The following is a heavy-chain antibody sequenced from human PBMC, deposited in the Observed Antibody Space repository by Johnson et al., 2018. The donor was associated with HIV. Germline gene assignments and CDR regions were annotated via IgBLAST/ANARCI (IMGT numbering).Heavy chain of an antibody. CDR3: ARGVPFGVVRLGYRAFDI. CDR1: GFTFNYYG. CDR2: VRHDGSNK. J-gene: IGHJ3*02. D-gene: IGHD3-3*01. V-gene: IGHV3-30*02. Sequence: QEQLVESGGGVVQPGGSLRLSCAASGFTFNYYGIHWVRQAPGKGLEWVAFVRHDGSNKYYADSVKGRFTISRDNSKNTLELQLNSLRAGDTAVYYCARGVPFGVVRLGYRAFDIWGQGTMVTVSS.